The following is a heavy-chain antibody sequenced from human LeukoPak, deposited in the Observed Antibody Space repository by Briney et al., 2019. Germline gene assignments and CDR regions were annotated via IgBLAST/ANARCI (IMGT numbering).Heavy chain of an antibody. Sequence: SETLSLTCTVSGVSISSYYWSWIRQPPGKGLEWIGYMYSSGSTNYTPFLKSRVTISGDTSKNQFSLKLTSVTAADTAVYYCARERIRPSLGSDAFDIWGQGTMVTVSS. CDR1: GVSISSYY. J-gene: IGHJ3*02. V-gene: IGHV4-59*12. CDR2: MYSSGST. CDR3: ARERIRPSLGSDAFDI. D-gene: IGHD3-3*02.